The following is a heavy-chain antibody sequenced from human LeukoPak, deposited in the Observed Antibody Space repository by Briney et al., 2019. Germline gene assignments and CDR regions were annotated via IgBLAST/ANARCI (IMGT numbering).Heavy chain of an antibody. CDR2: INTDGSST. CDR1: GFTFSNYW. D-gene: IGHD3-22*01. J-gene: IGHJ4*02. V-gene: IGHV3-74*01. CDR3: ARDSFYYDSSGPQG. Sequence: GGSLRLSCAASGFTFSNYWMHWVRQAPGKGLVWVSRINTDGSSTDYADSVKGRFTISRDNAKNTLYLQMNSLRAEDTAVYYCARDSFYYDSSGPQGWGQGTLVTVSS.